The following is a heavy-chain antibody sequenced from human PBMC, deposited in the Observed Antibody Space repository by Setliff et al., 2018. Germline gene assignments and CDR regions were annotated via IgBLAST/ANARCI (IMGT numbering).Heavy chain of an antibody. Sequence: PSETLSLTCTVSDDSFTSSRYYWGWIRQAPGSGLEWIGSISYSGTPYYNASVESRVTMSIDTSRNQFSLELRSVTVADTATYYCVRPGGTTVVARHFDYWGAGILVTVSS. CDR1: DDSFTSSRYY. V-gene: IGHV4-39*01. CDR2: ISYSGTP. J-gene: IGHJ4*01. CDR3: VRPGGTTVVARHFDY. D-gene: IGHD2-15*01.